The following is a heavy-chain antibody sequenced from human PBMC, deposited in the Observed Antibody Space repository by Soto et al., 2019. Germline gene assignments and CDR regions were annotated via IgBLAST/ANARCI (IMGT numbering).Heavy chain of an antibody. CDR1: GFTFSSYG. CDR2: ITYDGSNK. J-gene: IGHJ4*02. V-gene: IGHV3-30*18. Sequence: QVQLVESGGGVVQPGRSLRLSCAASGFTFSSYGMHWVRQAPGKGLEWVAGITYDGSNKYYAEAVKSRFTISRDNSKNTLYLQMNSLRAEDTAVYYCAKYGVQLRFDYCRQGTLVTVSS. D-gene: IGHD5-18*01. CDR3: AKYGVQLRFDY.